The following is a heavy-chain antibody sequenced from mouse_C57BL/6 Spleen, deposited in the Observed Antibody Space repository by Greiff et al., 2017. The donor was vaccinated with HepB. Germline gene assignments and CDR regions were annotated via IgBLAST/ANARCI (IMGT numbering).Heavy chain of an antibody. V-gene: IGHV1-5*01. CDR2: IYPGNSDT. CDR3: TSPDSSGSYFDY. J-gene: IGHJ2*01. Sequence: VQLQQSGTVLARPGASVKMSCKTSGYTFTSYWMHWVKQRPGQGLEWIGAIYPGNSDTSYNQKFKGKAKLTAVTSASTAYMELSSLTNEDSAVYYCTSPDSSGSYFDYWGQGTTLTVSS. D-gene: IGHD3-2*02. CDR1: GYTFTSYW.